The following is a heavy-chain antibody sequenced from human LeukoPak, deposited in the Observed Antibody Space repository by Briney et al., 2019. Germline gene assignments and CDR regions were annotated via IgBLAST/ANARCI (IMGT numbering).Heavy chain of an antibody. J-gene: IGHJ3*02. D-gene: IGHD2-2*01. Sequence: SETLSLTCTVSGGSISSYYWSWIRQPPGKGREWVGYIYYSGSTNYDPSLKSRVTISLDTSKNQFSLRLSSVTAADTAMYYCARFHLGYCSSTSPCAFDIWGQGAMVTVSS. CDR1: GGSISSYY. CDR2: IYYSGST. V-gene: IGHV4-59*01. CDR3: ARFHLGYCSSTSPCAFDI.